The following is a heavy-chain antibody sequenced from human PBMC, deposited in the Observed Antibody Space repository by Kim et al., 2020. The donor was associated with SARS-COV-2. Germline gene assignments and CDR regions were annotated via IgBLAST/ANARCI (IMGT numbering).Heavy chain of an antibody. D-gene: IGHD2-2*01. CDR3: ARGLTSPLDY. CDR1: GFTFPRYG. Sequence: GGSLRLSCAASGFTFPRYGMHWVRQAPGKGLEWVTLISYDGSVKQYADSVKGRFTISRDDSKNTLYLQMNSLSPDDTAVYYCARGLTSPLDYWGQGTLVTVSS. J-gene: IGHJ4*02. CDR2: ISYDGSVK. V-gene: IGHV3-30*03.